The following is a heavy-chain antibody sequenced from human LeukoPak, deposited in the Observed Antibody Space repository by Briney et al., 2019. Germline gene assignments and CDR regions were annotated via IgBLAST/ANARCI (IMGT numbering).Heavy chain of an antibody. J-gene: IGHJ5*02. CDR2: INPNSGGT. CDR3: ARGFGVLWFGELLPYNWFDP. Sequence: GASVKVSFKASGYTFTGYYMHWVRQAPGQGLEWMGRINPNSGGTNYAQKFQGRVTMTRDTSISTAYMELSRLRSDDTAVYYCARGFGVLWFGELLPYNWFDPWGQGTLVTVSS. D-gene: IGHD3-10*01. CDR1: GYTFTGYY. V-gene: IGHV1-2*06.